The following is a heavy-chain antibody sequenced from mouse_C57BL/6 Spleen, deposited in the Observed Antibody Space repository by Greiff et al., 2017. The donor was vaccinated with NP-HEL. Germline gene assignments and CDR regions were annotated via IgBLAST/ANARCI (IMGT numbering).Heavy chain of an antibody. CDR1: GYTFTDYY. V-gene: IGHV1-26*01. J-gene: IGHJ2*01. CDR2: INPNNGGT. CDR3: ARGDGNYDYFDY. Sequence: EVKLQQSGPELVKPGASVKISCKASGYTFTDYYMNWVKQSHGKSLEWIGDINPNNGGTSYNQKFKGKATLTVDKSSSTAYMELRSLTSEDSAVYYCARGDGNYDYFDYWGQGTTLTVSS. D-gene: IGHD2-1*01.